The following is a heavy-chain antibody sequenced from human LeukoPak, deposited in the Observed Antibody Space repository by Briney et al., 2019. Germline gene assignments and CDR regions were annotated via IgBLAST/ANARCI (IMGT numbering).Heavy chain of an antibody. CDR1: GYSISSGYY. CDR2: IYHSGST. CDR3: ARDYIVVVPAATYNWFDP. D-gene: IGHD2-2*01. Sequence: SETLSLTCAVSGYSISSGYYWGWIRQPPGKGLEWIGSIYHSGSTYYNPSLKSRVTISVDTSKNQFSLKLSSVTAADTAVYYCARDYIVVVPAATYNWFDPWGQGTLVTASS. V-gene: IGHV4-38-2*02. J-gene: IGHJ5*02.